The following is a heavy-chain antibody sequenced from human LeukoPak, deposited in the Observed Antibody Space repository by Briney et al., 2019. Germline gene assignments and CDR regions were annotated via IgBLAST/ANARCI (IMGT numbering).Heavy chain of an antibody. D-gene: IGHD2-15*01. Sequence: SETLSLTCTVSGGSISSYYWSWIRQPAGKGLEWIGRIYTSGSTNYNPSLKSRVTMSVDTSKNQFSLKLSSVTAADTAVYYCARDDCSGGSYPDPHDAFDIWGQGTMVTVSS. CDR1: GGSISSYY. CDR2: IYTSGST. J-gene: IGHJ3*02. V-gene: IGHV4-4*07. CDR3: ARDDCSGGSYPDPHDAFDI.